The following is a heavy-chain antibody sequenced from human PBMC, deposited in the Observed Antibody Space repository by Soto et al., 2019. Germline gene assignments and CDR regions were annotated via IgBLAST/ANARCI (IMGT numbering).Heavy chain of an antibody. J-gene: IGHJ6*03. CDR3: AKDLRPTIYEYYYYYYMDV. V-gene: IGHV3-30*18. CDR2: ISYDGSNK. CDR1: GFTFSSYG. Sequence: QVQLVESGGGVVQPGRSLRLSCAASGFTFSSYGMHWVRQAPGKGLEWVAVISYDGSNKYYADSVKGRFTISRDNSKNTLYLQMNSLRAEDTAVYYCAKDLRPTIYEYYYYYYMDVWGKGTTVTVSS. D-gene: IGHD5-12*01.